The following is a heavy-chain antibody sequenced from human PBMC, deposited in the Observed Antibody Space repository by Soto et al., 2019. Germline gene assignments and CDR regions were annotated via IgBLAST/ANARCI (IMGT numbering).Heavy chain of an antibody. CDR2: IYITGST. CDR1: GGSISTFY. V-gene: IGHV4-4*07. J-gene: IGHJ3*02. Sequence: SETLSLTCSVSGGSISTFYWNWIRQSAGKGLEWIGRIYITGSTNVNPSLKSRVMMSVDTSKNQFTLKLNSVTAADTAVYYCARGGRDDFDTWGQGTMVTVSS. CDR3: ARGGRDDFDT.